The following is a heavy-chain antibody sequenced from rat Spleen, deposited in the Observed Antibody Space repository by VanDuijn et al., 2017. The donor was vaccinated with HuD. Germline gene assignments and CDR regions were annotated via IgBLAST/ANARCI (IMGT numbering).Heavy chain of an antibody. CDR3: ATNSGPSY. Sequence: EVQLVESDGGLVQPGRSLKLSCAASGFTFSDYYMAWVRQAPTKGLEWVATITSGGSNTYYPDSVKGRFTISRDNAKSTLYLQMDSLRSEDTATYYCATNSGPSYWGQGVMVTVSS. V-gene: IGHV5-25*01. J-gene: IGHJ2*01. CDR1: GFTFSDYY. D-gene: IGHD4-3*01. CDR2: ITSGGSNT.